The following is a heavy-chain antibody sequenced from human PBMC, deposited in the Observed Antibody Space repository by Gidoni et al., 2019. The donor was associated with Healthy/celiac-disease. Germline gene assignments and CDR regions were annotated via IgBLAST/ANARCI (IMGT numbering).Heavy chain of an antibody. CDR3: ARAAAGRGDIDY. D-gene: IGHD6-13*01. Sequence: QVQLQESGPGLVKPSETLSLTCTVSGGSISSYYWSWIRQPPGKGLEWIGYIYYSGSTNYNPSLKSRVTISVDTSKNQFSLKLSSVTAADTAVYYCARAAAGRGDIDYWGQGTLVTASS. V-gene: IGHV4-59*01. CDR1: GGSISSYY. J-gene: IGHJ4*02. CDR2: IYYSGST.